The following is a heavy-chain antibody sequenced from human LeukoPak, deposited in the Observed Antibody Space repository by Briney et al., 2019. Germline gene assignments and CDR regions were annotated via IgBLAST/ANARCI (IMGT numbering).Heavy chain of an antibody. CDR1: GFIFSNYA. CDR2: IRYDGSNK. J-gene: IGHJ4*02. V-gene: IGHV3-30*02. CDR3: AKDRTEQLPGH. D-gene: IGHD6-6*01. Sequence: GGSLRLPCAASGFIFSNYAMHWVRQAPGKRLEWVAFIRYDGSNKYYADSVKGRFTISRDNSKDTLYLQMNSLRAEDTAVYYCAKDRTEQLPGHWGQGTLVTVSS.